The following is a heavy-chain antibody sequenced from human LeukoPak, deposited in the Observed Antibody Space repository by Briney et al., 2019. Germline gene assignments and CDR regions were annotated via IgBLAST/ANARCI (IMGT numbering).Heavy chain of an antibody. D-gene: IGHD2-15*01. CDR1: GFTFSSYA. CDR2: ISYDGSNK. CDR3: ANVVVVVAATHDAFDI. Sequence: GGSLRLSCAASGFTFSSYAMHWVRQAPGKGLEWVAVISYDGSNKYYADSVKGRFTISRDNSKNTLYLQMNSLRAEDTAVYYCANVVVVVAATHDAFDIWGQGTMVTVSS. V-gene: IGHV3-30*04. J-gene: IGHJ3*02.